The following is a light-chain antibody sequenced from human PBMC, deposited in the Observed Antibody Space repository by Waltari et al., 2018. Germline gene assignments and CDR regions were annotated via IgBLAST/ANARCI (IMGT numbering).Light chain of an antibody. CDR1: SSNIGAGYD. Sequence: QSALTQPPSVSGAPGQWVSIPCTGSSSNIGAGYDVHWYQQLPGAAPKLLIQGNSNRPSGVPDRFSGSKSGTSASLAIAGLQAEDEADYYCQSYDSTLRVSVFGGGSRLTVL. V-gene: IGLV1-40*01. J-gene: IGLJ2*01. CDR2: GNS. CDR3: QSYDSTLRVSV.